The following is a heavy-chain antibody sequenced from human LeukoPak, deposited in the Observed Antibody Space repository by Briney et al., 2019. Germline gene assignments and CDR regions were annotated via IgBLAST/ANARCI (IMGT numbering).Heavy chain of an antibody. CDR3: ARAVRDWPFKGQFDY. D-gene: IGHD3-9*01. V-gene: IGHV3-21*01. CDR1: RFTFSSYS. J-gene: IGHJ4*02. CDR2: ISSSGNYI. Sequence: GGSLRLSCAASRFTFSSYSMNWVRQAPGKGLEWVSSISSSGNYIYYADSLKGRFTISRDNAKNSLYLQMNSLRAEDTAVYYCARAVRDWPFKGQFDYWGQGTLVTVSS.